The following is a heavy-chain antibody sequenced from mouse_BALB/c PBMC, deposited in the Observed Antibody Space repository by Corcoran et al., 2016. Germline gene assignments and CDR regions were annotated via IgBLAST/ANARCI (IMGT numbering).Heavy chain of an antibody. CDR1: GYTFTDYY. V-gene: IGHV1-84*02. J-gene: IGHJ3*01. CDR3: ASGYGNCVFAY. CDR2: IYPGSGNT. D-gene: IGHD2-10*02. Sequence: QIQLQQAGPELVKPGASVKISCKASGYTFTDYYINWVKQKPGHGLEWIGWIYPGSGNTKYNEKFKGKATLTVDTSSSTAYMQLSSLTSKDTAVYFCASGYGNCVFAYWGQGTLVTVSA.